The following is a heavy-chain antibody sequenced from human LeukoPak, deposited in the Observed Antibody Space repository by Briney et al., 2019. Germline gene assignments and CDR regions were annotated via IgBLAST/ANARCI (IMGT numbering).Heavy chain of an antibody. V-gene: IGHV1-18*04. J-gene: IGHJ4*02. D-gene: IGHD4-17*01. Sequence: ASVKVSCKASGYTFTSYGISWVRQAPGQGLEWMGWISAYNGNTNYAQKLQGRVTMTTDTSTSTAYMVLRSLRSDDTAVYYCARDDRPSVKHGDWADYWGQGTLVTVSS. CDR2: ISAYNGNT. CDR1: GYTFTSYG. CDR3: ARDDRPSVKHGDWADY.